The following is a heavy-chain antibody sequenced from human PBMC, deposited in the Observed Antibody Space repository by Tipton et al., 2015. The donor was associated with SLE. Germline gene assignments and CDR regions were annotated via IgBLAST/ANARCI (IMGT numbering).Heavy chain of an antibody. V-gene: IGHV4-61*05. J-gene: IGHJ3*02. CDR2: FSYSGSP. Sequence: LRLSCTVSGGSINDSPYYWGWIRQSPGKGLEWIGYFSYSGSPNYNPSLKSRVTISVDTSKNQFSLKLTSVTAADTAVYYCARHEAYSGSSPFDIWGHGTMVTVSS. D-gene: IGHD1-26*01. CDR3: ARHEAYSGSSPFDI. CDR1: GGSINDSPYY.